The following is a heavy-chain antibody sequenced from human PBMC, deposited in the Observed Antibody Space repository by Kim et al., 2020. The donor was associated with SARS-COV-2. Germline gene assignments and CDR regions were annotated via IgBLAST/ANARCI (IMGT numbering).Heavy chain of an antibody. CDR1: GGSISSYY. J-gene: IGHJ6*01. D-gene: IGHD3-10*01. Sequence: SETLSLTCTVSGGSISSYYWSWIRQPPGKGLEWIGYIYYSGSTNYNPSLKSRVTISVDTSKNQFSLKLSSVTAADTAVYYCARDRYYYGSGNYYYSYGM. CDR2: IYYSGST. V-gene: IGHV4-59*01. CDR3: ARDRYYYGSGNYYYSYGM.